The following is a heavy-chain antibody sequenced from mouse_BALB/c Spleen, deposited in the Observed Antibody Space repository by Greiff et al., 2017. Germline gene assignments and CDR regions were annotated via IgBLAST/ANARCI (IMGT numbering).Heavy chain of an antibody. CDR3: ARGGNYRYDWLAY. J-gene: IGHJ3*01. CDR2: IYPGGGYT. Sequence: VQLQESGAELVRPGTSVKISCKASGYTFTNYWLGWVKQRPGHGLEWIGDIYPGGGYTNYNEKFKGKATLTADTSSSTAYMQLSSLTSEDSAVYFCARGGNYRYDWLAYWGQGTLVTVAA. D-gene: IGHD2-14*01. CDR1: GYTFTNYW. V-gene: IGHV1-63*02.